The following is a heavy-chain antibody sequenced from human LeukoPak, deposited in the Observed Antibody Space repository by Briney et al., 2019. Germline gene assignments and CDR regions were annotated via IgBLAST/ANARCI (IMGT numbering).Heavy chain of an antibody. Sequence: ASVKVSCKASGYTFTSYDINWVRQATGQGLEWMGWMNPNSGNTGYAQKFQGRVTMTRNTSISTAYMELSSLRSEDTAVCYCARTNTIFGVVNDYRGQGTLVTVSS. CDR3: ARTNTIFGVVNDY. D-gene: IGHD3-3*01. V-gene: IGHV1-8*01. J-gene: IGHJ4*02. CDR1: GYTFTSYD. CDR2: MNPNSGNT.